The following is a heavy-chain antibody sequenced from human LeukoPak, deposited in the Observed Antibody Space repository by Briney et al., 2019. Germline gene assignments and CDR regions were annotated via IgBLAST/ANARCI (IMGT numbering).Heavy chain of an antibody. J-gene: IGHJ4*02. V-gene: IGHV3-33*06. CDR2: IWYDGSSK. D-gene: IGHD6-19*01. CDR1: GFTITSHA. CDR3: AKALGSGRSPSGPDY. Sequence: GGSLRLSCAPSGFTITSHAMNWVRQAPGKGLEWVALIWYDGSSKNYADSVKGRFTISRDFSKNMLYLQMDSLRVEDTAVYYRAKALGSGRSPSGPDYWGQGTLVTVSS.